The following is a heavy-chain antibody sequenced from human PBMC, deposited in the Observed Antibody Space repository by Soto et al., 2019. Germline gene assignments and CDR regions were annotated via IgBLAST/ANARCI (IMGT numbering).Heavy chain of an antibody. CDR2: TYYRSKWFN. D-gene: IGHD2-21*01. CDR1: GDSVSSNSAA. CDR3: ARGSIVAGPSKENYYYGMDV. Sequence: SQTLSLTCAISGDSVSSNSAAWNWIRQSPSRGLEWLGRTYYRSKWFNDYAVSVKSRITINPDTSKNQCYLQLNSVTPEDTAVYYCARGSIVAGPSKENYYYGMDVWGQGTTVTVSS. J-gene: IGHJ6*02. V-gene: IGHV6-1*01.